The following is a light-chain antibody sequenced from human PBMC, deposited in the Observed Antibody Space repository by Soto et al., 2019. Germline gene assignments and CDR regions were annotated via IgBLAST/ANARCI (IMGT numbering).Light chain of an antibody. Sequence: EIVLTQSPGTLSLSPGERATLSCRASQSVSSSYLAWYQQKPGQAPRLLIYGASSRATGIPDRFSGSGSGKDFTLTISRLEPEDFAVYYCQQYGSSPSWTFGPGTKV. CDR3: QQYGSSPSWT. V-gene: IGKV3-20*01. CDR2: GAS. J-gene: IGKJ1*01. CDR1: QSVSSSY.